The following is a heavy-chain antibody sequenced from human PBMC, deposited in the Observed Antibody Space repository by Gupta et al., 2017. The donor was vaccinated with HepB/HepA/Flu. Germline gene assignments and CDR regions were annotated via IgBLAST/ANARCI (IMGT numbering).Heavy chain of an antibody. Sequence: QVQLQESGPGLVKPSETLSLTCTVSGDSINREHWSWIRQSPGKGLEWIACVYNGERTWYNPSLESRVTGTIDTSKNQFSLKLSSVTAADTAVYYCVRGSDAYKTGYWGQGTKVTVSS. CDR2: VYNGERT. CDR1: GDSINREH. J-gene: IGHJ4*02. CDR3: VRGSDAYKTGY. D-gene: IGHD5-24*01. V-gene: IGHV4-59*01.